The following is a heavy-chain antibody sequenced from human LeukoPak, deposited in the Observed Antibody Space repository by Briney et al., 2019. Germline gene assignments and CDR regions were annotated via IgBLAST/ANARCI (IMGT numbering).Heavy chain of an antibody. V-gene: IGHV4-4*02. Sequence: PSETLSLTCAVSGGSISSSNWWSWVRQPPGKGLEWIGEIYHSGSTNYNPSLKSRVTISVDKSKNQFSLKLSSVTAADTAVYYCARGPGDDYYDSSGYFDYWGQGTLVTVSS. J-gene: IGHJ4*02. CDR1: GGSISSSNW. D-gene: IGHD3-22*01. CDR2: IYHSGST. CDR3: ARGPGDDYYDSSGYFDY.